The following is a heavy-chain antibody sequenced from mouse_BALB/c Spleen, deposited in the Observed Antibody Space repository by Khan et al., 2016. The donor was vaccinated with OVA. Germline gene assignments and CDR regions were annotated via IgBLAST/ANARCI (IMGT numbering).Heavy chain of an antibody. CDR3: ARQNYYGYAMDY. V-gene: IGHV3-2*02. D-gene: IGHD1-1*01. CDR2: ISYSGST. Sequence: EVKLLESGPGLVKPSQSLSLTCTVTGYSITSDYAWNWIRQFPGNKLEWMGYISYSGSTSYNPSLKSRISITRDTSKNQFFLQLPSVTTEDTATYYCARQNYYGYAMDYWGQGTSVTVSS. CDR1: GYSITSDYA. J-gene: IGHJ4*01.